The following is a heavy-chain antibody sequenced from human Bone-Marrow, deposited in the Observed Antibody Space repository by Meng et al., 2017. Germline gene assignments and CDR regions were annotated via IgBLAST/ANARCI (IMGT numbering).Heavy chain of an antibody. V-gene: IGHV3-30*01. J-gene: IGHJ3*02. D-gene: IGHD3-22*01. CDR1: GFTFSSYA. CDR2: ISYDGSNK. Sequence: GESLKISCAASGFTFSSYAMHWVRQAPGKGLEGVAVISYDGSNKYYADSVKGRFTISRENSKNTLYLQMNSLRAKDTAGYYCARDGYYDSSGYYYALAFDIWGQGTMVTVSS. CDR3: ARDGYYDSSGYYYALAFDI.